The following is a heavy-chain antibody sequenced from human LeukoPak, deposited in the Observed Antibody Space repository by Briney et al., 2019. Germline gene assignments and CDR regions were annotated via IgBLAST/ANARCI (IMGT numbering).Heavy chain of an antibody. J-gene: IGHJ4*02. Sequence: SETLSLTCTVSGGSISSYYWSWIRQPPGKGLEWIGYIYYSGSTNYNPSLKSRVTISVDTSKNQFSLKLSSVTAADTAVYYCARAGGFGELFPVDYWGQGTLSPSPQ. CDR3: ARAGGFGELFPVDY. CDR2: IYYSGST. CDR1: GGSISSYY. V-gene: IGHV4-59*01. D-gene: IGHD3-10*01.